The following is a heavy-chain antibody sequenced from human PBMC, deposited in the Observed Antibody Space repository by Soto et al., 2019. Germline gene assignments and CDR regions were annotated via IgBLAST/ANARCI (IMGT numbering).Heavy chain of an antibody. Sequence: QLQLQESGPGLVKPSETLSLTCTVSGGSISSSSYYWGWIRQPPGKGLEWIGSIYYSGSTYYNPSLKSRVTISVDTSKNQFSLKLSSVTAADTTVYYCATLWFGEGNYWGQGTLVTVSS. D-gene: IGHD3-10*01. CDR2: IYYSGST. CDR1: GGSISSSSYY. J-gene: IGHJ4*02. V-gene: IGHV4-39*01. CDR3: ATLWFGEGNY.